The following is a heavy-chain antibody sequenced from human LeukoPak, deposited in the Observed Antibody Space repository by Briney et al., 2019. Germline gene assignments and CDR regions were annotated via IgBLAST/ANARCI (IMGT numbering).Heavy chain of an antibody. V-gene: IGHV3-21*04. Sequence: GGSLRLSCAASGFTFSIYSMNWVRQAPGKGLEWVSSISSSSNFIYYADSVKGRFTISRDNAKNSLFLQMNSLRAEDTAVYYCTRDGEYSSSPEFDCWGQGTLVTVSS. CDR2: ISSSSNFI. D-gene: IGHD6-6*01. J-gene: IGHJ4*02. CDR1: GFTFSIYS. CDR3: TRDGEYSSSPEFDC.